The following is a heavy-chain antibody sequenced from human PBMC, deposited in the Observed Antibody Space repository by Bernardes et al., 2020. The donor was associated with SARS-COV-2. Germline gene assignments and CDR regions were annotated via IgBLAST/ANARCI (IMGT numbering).Heavy chain of an antibody. V-gene: IGHV4-39*01. CDR2: IYYSGST. CDR1: GGSISSSSYY. CDR3: ASGIAAAGDYYYYGMDV. J-gene: IGHJ6*02. D-gene: IGHD6-13*01. Sequence: SEPLSLTCTVSGGSISSSSYYWGWLRQPPGKGLEWIGSIYYSGSTYYNPSLKSRVTISVDTSKNQFSLKLSSVTAADTAVYYCASGIAAAGDYYYYGMDVWGQGTTVTVSS.